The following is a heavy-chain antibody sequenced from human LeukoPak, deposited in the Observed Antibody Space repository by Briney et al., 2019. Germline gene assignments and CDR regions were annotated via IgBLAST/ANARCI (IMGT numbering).Heavy chain of an antibody. CDR1: GASISSYY. CDR2: IYYSGST. V-gene: IGHV4-59*01. D-gene: IGHD3-10*01. J-gene: IGHJ6*02. Sequence: SETLSLTCAVSGASISSYYWSWIRQPPWKGLEWIGYIYYSGSTNYNPSLKSRVTISVDTSKNQFSLKLSSVTAADTAVYYCARDPSTMVRGVTAKYYYYGMDVWGQGTTVTVSS. CDR3: ARDPSTMVRGVTAKYYYYGMDV.